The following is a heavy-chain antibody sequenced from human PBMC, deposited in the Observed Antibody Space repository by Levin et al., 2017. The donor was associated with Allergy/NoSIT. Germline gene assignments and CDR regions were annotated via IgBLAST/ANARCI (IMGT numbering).Heavy chain of an antibody. Sequence: GGSLRLSCAASGFIFSSYAMTWVRQAPGKGLEWVSSLTGSGTSTYYVDSVKGRFTIFRDNSKNTLYLQMNSQRAEDTAIYYCAKGPVFGPNDPFDVWGQGTMVTVSS. D-gene: IGHD3-10*01. J-gene: IGHJ3*01. CDR2: LTGSGTST. V-gene: IGHV3-23*01. CDR3: AKGPVFGPNDPFDV. CDR1: GFIFSSYA.